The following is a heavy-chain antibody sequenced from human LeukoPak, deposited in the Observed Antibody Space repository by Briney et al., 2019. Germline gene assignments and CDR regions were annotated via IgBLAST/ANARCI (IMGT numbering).Heavy chain of an antibody. D-gene: IGHD3-3*01. J-gene: IGHJ4*02. CDR2: ISYDGSNK. Sequence: HTGRSLRLSCAASGFTFSSYAMHWVRQAPGKGLEWAAVISYDGSNKYYADSVKGRFTISRDNSKNTLYLQMNSLRAEDTAVYYCAREQNRITIFGVVRDYFDYWGQGTLVTVSS. CDR1: GFTFSSYA. V-gene: IGHV3-30-3*01. CDR3: AREQNRITIFGVVRDYFDY.